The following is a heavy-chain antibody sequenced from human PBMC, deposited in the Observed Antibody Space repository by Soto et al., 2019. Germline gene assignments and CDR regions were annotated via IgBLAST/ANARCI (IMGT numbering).Heavy chain of an antibody. J-gene: IGHJ4*02. D-gene: IGHD3-9*01. CDR1: GGSISSYY. Sequence: SETLSLTCTVSGGSISSYYWSWIRKPPGKGLEWIGYIYYSGSTNYNPSLKSRVTISVDTSNHQFSLKLRSVTPADTAVYYCARALNYDILTVFFDYWGQGALVTVSS. V-gene: IGHV4-59*01. CDR2: IYYSGST. CDR3: ARALNYDILTVFFDY.